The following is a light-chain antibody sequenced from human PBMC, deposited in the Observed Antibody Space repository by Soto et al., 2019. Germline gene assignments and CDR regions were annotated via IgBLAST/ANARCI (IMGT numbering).Light chain of an antibody. CDR1: QDIHRY. V-gene: IGKV1-16*01. CDR2: ATS. Sequence: DIQMTQTPVSLSASVGDRVTITCRASQDIHRYLAWFQQKPGKAPKSLIYATSSLQLGVPSRFSGSGSGTEFTLTISSLQPEDFATYYCQQYDNFPLTIGHGTRLEMK. CDR3: QQYDNFPLT. J-gene: IGKJ5*01.